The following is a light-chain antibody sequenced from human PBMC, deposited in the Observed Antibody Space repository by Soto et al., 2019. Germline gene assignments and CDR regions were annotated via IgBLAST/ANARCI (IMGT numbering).Light chain of an antibody. V-gene: IGLV1-47*01. CDR2: RNS. J-gene: IGLJ2*01. Sequence: QSVLTQSPSASGTPGQRVIISCSGINSNIGSNYVHWYQQFPGTAPKVLIYRNSQRPSGVPDRFSGSKSGISASLAISGLRSEDEADYFCATWDDRLSGVVFGGGTKLTVL. CDR3: ATWDDRLSGVV. CDR1: NSNIGSNY.